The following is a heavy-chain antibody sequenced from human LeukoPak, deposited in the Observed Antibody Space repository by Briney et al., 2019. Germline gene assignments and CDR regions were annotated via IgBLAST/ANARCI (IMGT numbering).Heavy chain of an antibody. D-gene: IGHD2-2*02. CDR1: GGSISSSSYY. CDR3: ARLSNRGWGIVVVPAAIDY. V-gene: IGHV4-39*01. Sequence: SETLSLTCTVSGGSISSSSYYWGWIRQPPGKGLEWIGSIYYSGSTYYNPSLKSRVTISVDTSKNQFSLKLSSVTAADTAVYYCARLSNRGWGIVVVPAAIDYWGQGTLVTVSS. J-gene: IGHJ4*02. CDR2: IYYSGST.